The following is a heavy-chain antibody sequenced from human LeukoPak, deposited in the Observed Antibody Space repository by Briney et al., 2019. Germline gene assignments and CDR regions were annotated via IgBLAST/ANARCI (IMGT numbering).Heavy chain of an antibody. D-gene: IGHD6-6*01. CDR1: GYTFTSYD. Sequence: ASVEVSCKASGYTFTSYDINWVRQATGQGLEWMGWMNPNSGNTGYAQKFQGRVTITRNTSISTAYMELSRLRSDDTAVYYCATLAARSSYYYYYMDVWGKGTTVTVSS. J-gene: IGHJ6*03. V-gene: IGHV1-8*01. CDR3: ATLAARSSYYYYYMDV. CDR2: MNPNSGNT.